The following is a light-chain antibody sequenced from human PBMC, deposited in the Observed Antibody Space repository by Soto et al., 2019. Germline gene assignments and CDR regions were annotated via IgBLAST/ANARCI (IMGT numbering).Light chain of an antibody. V-gene: IGKV1-39*01. CDR1: QSISSY. CDR2: AAS. J-gene: IGKJ1*01. Sequence: DIQMTQSPSSLSASVGDRVTITCRASQSISSYLNWYQQKPGKAPKLLIYAASSLQSGVPSRFSGSGSGTDFTLTISSLQPEDVATYYFQQSYITPWTFGQGTQVEIK. CDR3: QQSYITPWT.